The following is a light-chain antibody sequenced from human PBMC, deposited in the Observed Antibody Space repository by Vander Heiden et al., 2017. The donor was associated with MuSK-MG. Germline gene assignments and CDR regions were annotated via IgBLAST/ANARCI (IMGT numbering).Light chain of an antibody. CDR2: LGS. Sequence: DIVMTQSPLSLPVTPGEPASISCRSSQSLLHSNGYNYLDWYLQKPGQSPQLLIYLGSNRASGVPDRFSGSGPGTDFTLKISRVEAEYVGVYYCMQALQTPTFGGGTKVEIK. CDR3: MQALQTPT. J-gene: IGKJ4*01. CDR1: QSLLHSNGYNY. V-gene: IGKV2-28*01.